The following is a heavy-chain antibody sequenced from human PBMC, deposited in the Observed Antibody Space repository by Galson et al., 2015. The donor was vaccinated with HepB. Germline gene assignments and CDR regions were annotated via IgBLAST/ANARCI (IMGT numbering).Heavy chain of an antibody. V-gene: IGHV3-73*01. Sequence: SLRLSCAASGFSFSASAIHWVRQASGKGPEWVGRIRSKMSNYATEYVPSLKGRFTISRDDTKNTAYLHMNSLKTEDTAVYYCSRLGDLSGCSSRWGQGTLVTVSS. CDR3: SRLGDLSGCSSR. CDR2: IRSKMSNYAT. D-gene: IGHD1-26*01. CDR1: GFSFSASA. J-gene: IGHJ4*02.